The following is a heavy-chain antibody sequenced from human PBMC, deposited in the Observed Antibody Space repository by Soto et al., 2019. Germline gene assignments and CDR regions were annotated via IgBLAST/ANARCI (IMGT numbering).Heavy chain of an antibody. D-gene: IGHD4-17*01. CDR1: GFTFSDYY. V-gene: IGHV3-11*06. Sequence: KAGGSLRLSCAASGFTFSDYYMSWIRQAPGKGLEWVSYISSSSSYTNYADSVKGRFTISRDNAKNSLYLQMNSPRAEDTAVYYCAREPPYGGDIWGQGTMVTVSS. CDR3: AREPPYGGDI. J-gene: IGHJ3*02. CDR2: ISSSSSYT.